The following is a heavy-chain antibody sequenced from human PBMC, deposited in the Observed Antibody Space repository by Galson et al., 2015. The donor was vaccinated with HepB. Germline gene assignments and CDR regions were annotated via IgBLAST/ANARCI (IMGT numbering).Heavy chain of an antibody. CDR1: GFTVSRNY. CDR3: ALNSRAEYFQK. V-gene: IGHV3-66*01. Sequence: SLRLSCAASGFTVSRNYMSWVRQAPGKGLEWVSLIYSGGSTYYADSVKGRVTISRDNSKNTLWLQMNSLRAEDTAVYHCALNSRAEYFQKWGQGTLVTVSS. CDR2: IYSGGST. J-gene: IGHJ1*01.